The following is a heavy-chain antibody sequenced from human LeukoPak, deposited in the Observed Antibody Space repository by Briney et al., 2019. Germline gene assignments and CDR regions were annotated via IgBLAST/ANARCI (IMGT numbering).Heavy chain of an antibody. CDR2: ISGSGGST. D-gene: IGHD1-14*01. J-gene: IGHJ4*02. Sequence: PGGSLRLSCAASGFTFSSYAMSWVRQAPGKGLEWVSVISGSGGSTYYADSVKGRFTISRDNSKNTLYLQMNSLRADDTAVYYCASPNRGPSDYWGQGTLVTVSS. CDR1: GFTFSSYA. V-gene: IGHV3-23*01. CDR3: ASPNRGPSDY.